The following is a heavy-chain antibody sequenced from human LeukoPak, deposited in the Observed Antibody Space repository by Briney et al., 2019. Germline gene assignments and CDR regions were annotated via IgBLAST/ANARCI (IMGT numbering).Heavy chain of an antibody. CDR3: ARDREGGYNYDAFDI. V-gene: IGHV3-30-3*01. Sequence: GGSLRLSCAASGFTFSSYAMHWVRQAPGKGLEWVAVISYDGSNKYYADSVKGRFTISRDNSKNTLYLQMNSLRAEDTAVYYCARDREGGYNYDAFDIWDQGTMVTVSS. D-gene: IGHD5-24*01. J-gene: IGHJ3*02. CDR1: GFTFSSYA. CDR2: ISYDGSNK.